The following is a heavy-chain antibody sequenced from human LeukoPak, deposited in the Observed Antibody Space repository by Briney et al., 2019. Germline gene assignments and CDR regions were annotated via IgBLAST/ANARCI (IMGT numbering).Heavy chain of an antibody. CDR2: IKQDGSEK. Sequence: GGSLRLSCAASKFAFSSYWMSWVRQAPGKGLEWVANIKQDGSEKYYVDSVKGRFTISRDNAKNSLYLQMNSLRAEDTAVYYCARGLNAYSSSWYVWGQGTLVTVSS. J-gene: IGHJ4*02. CDR3: ARGLNAYSSSWYV. V-gene: IGHV3-7*03. D-gene: IGHD6-13*01. CDR1: KFAFSSYW.